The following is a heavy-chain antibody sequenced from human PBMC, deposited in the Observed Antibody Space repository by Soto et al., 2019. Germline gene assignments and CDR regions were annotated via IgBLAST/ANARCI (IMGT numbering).Heavy chain of an antibody. D-gene: IGHD2-2*01. CDR2: IIPILGIA. CDR1: GGTFSSYT. Sequence: GASVKVSCKASGGTFSSYTISWVRQAPGQGLEWMGRIIPILGIANYAQKFQVSVTITADKSTSTAYMELSSLRSEDTAVYYCARGTKGYCSSTSCYALPDYYYMDVWGKGTTVTVSS. V-gene: IGHV1-69*02. CDR3: ARGTKGYCSSTSCYALPDYYYMDV. J-gene: IGHJ6*03.